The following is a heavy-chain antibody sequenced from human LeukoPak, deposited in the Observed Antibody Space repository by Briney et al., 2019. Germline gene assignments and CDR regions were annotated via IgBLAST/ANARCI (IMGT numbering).Heavy chain of an antibody. CDR3: ARGVTGRTFDY. CDR2: IKQDGSEK. D-gene: IGHD1-20*01. V-gene: IGHV3-7*01. CDR1: GFTFSNYW. Sequence: GGSLRLSCAASGFTFSNYWMTWVRQAPGKGLEWVANIKQDGSEKYFVDSVKGRFTISRDNAKNSLYLQMNSLRAEDTAAYYCARGVTGRTFDYWGQGTLVTVSS. J-gene: IGHJ4*02.